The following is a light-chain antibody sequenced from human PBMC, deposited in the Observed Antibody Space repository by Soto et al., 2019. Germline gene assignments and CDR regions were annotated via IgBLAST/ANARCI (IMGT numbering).Light chain of an antibody. J-gene: IGKJ3*01. CDR1: QSVRSN. V-gene: IGKV3-15*01. Sequence: EIVMTQSPATLSVSPGERATLSCRASQSVRSNYLAWYQQKPGQAPRLLIYDASTRATGIPARFSGSGSGTEFTLTISSLSSEDLAVYFCQQYSDWPLTFGPGTKVDI. CDR3: QQYSDWPLT. CDR2: DAS.